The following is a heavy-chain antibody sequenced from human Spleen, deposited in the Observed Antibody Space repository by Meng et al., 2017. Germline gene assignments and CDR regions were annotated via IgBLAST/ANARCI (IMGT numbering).Heavy chain of an antibody. V-gene: IGHV4-34*01. Sequence: WGRGTLKPLGTLSPPCVVSGGSLSDFYWSWIRQPPGKGLEWIGEINHSGSTNYNPSLESRATISVDTSQNNLSLKLSSVTAADSAVYYCARGPTTMAHDFDYWGQGTLVTVSS. J-gene: IGHJ4*02. D-gene: IGHD4-11*01. CDR2: INHSGST. CDR1: GGSLSDFY. CDR3: ARGPTTMAHDFDY.